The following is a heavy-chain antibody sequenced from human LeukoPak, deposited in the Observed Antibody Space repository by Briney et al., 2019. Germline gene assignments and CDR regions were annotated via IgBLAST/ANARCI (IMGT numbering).Heavy chain of an antibody. CDR1: GGSISSYY. V-gene: IGHV4-4*07. J-gene: IGHJ4*02. CDR3: ARDKTYYYDSSGYFFDY. Sequence: SETLSLTCTVSGGSISSYYWSWIRQPAGKGLEWIGRIYTSGSTNYNPSLKSRVTMSVDTSKNQFSLKLSPVTAADTAVYYCARDKTYYYDSSGYFFDYWGQGTLVTVSS. D-gene: IGHD3-22*01. CDR2: IYTSGST.